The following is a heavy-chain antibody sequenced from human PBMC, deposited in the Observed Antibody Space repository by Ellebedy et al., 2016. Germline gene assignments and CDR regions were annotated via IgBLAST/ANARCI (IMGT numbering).Heavy chain of an antibody. D-gene: IGHD7-27*01. CDR2: IYSDGSR. J-gene: IGHJ4*02. CDR3: ARDPPSINTGTWG. Sequence: GGSLRLSXVASGFAFSDHSMTWVRQAPGKGLQWVSPIYSDGSRHYADSVKGRFTISRDSSKNTLYLQMDSLRVDDTAVYYCARDPPSINTGTWGWGQGTLVTVSS. CDR1: GFAFSDHS. V-gene: IGHV3-66*01.